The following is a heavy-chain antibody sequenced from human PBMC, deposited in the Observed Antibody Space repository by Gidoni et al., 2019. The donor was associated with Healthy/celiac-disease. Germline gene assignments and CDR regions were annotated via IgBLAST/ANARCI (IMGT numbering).Heavy chain of an antibody. Sequence: EVQLVGSGGGLVPPGGALRLSCAASGFTLSSYWMHWVRQAPGMGLVWVSRINSDGSSTSYADSVKGRFTISRDNAKNTLYQQMNSLRAEDTAVYYCARDRYSGYDFHYWGQGTLVTVSS. J-gene: IGHJ4*02. CDR1: GFTLSSYW. CDR2: INSDGSST. V-gene: IGHV3-74*01. CDR3: ARDRYSGYDFHY. D-gene: IGHD5-12*01.